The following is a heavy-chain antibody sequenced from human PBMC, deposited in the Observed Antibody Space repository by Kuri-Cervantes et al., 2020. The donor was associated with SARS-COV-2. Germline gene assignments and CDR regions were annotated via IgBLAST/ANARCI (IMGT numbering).Heavy chain of an antibody. Sequence: GGSLRLSCAASGFTLSSYAMSWVRQAPGKGLEWVSAISGSGGSTYYADSVTGRFTISRDNSKNTLYLQMNSLRAEDTAVYYCAKGPVGATGAFDIWGQGTMVTVSS. J-gene: IGHJ3*02. CDR1: GFTLSSYA. D-gene: IGHD1-26*01. CDR2: ISGSGGST. V-gene: IGHV3-23*01. CDR3: AKGPVGATGAFDI.